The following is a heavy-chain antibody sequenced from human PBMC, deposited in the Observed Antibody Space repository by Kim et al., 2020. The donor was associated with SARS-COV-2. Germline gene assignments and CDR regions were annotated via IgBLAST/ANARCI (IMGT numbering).Heavy chain of an antibody. CDR2: ISYDGRVQ. CDR3: AGDPLRGPPDYFDF. J-gene: IGHJ4*02. CDR1: GFIFNNYA. Sequence: GGSLRLSCAASGFIFNNYAMHWVRQTPGKGLEWVAVISYDGRVQYEADSVKGRFTISRDDSRSTVDLQMSSLRPEDTAVYFCAGDPLRGPPDYFDFWGQGILVTVSS. V-gene: IGHV3-30*04.